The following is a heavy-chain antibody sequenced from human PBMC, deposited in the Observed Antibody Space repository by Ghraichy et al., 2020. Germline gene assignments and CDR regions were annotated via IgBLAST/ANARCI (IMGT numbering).Heavy chain of an antibody. D-gene: IGHD4-23*01. V-gene: IGHV3-48*02. CDR3: ARGARVVRFFYYDGMDV. CDR1: GFTVSSYS. Sequence: ETLSLTCVGSGFTVSSYSMNWVRQSPGKGLEWVSYITSSGRSIFYADSVKGRFTITRDNAQNSLSLQMNSLRDEDTAVYYCARGARVVRFFYYDGMDVWGQGTTVTVSS. J-gene: IGHJ6*02. CDR2: ITSSGRSI.